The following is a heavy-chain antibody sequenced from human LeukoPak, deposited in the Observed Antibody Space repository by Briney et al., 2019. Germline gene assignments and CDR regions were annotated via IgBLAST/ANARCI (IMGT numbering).Heavy chain of an antibody. CDR1: GFTFSSYW. V-gene: IGHV3-74*01. CDR2: INSDGGST. D-gene: IGHD3-3*01. CDR3: ARGKVVNVLRFLVGRGPYYYMDV. J-gene: IGHJ6*03. Sequence: PGGSLRLSCTASGFTFSSYWMHWVRQAPGKGLVWVSRINSDGGSTSYADSVKGRFTISRDNAKNTLYLQMNSLRAEDTAVYYCARGKVVNVLRFLVGRGPYYYMDVWGKGTTVTVSS.